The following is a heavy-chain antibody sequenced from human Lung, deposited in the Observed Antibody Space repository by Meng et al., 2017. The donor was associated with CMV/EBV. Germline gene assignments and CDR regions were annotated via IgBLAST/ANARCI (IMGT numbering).Heavy chain of an antibody. V-gene: IGHV3-30*14. CDR2: ISYDGSNK. J-gene: IGHJ1*01. D-gene: IGHD3/OR15-3a*01. CDR3: AVSALGDWFTFQH. Sequence: GGSXRLXCAASGFTFSSYAMSWVRQAPGKGLEWVALISYDGSNKYYADSVKGLFTISSDNSKNTLYLQMGSLRAEDMAVYYGAVSALGDWFTFQHWGQGTXVTGAS. CDR1: GFTFSSYA.